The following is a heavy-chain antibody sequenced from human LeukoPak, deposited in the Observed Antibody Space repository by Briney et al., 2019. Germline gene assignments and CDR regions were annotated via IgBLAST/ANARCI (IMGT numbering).Heavy chain of an antibody. CDR1: GYTLTELS. CDR3: ARGRYSSGWYGPEDY. Sequence: ASVKVSCKVSGYTLTELSMHWVRQAPGKGLEWMGGFDPEDGETIYAQKFQGRVTMTEDTSTDTAYMELSSLRSDDTAVYYCARGRYSSGWYGPEDYWGQGTLVTVSS. CDR2: FDPEDGET. J-gene: IGHJ4*02. V-gene: IGHV1-24*01. D-gene: IGHD6-19*01.